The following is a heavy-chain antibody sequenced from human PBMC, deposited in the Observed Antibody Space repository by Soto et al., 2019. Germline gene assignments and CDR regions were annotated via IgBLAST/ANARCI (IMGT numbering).Heavy chain of an antibody. D-gene: IGHD3-10*01. CDR1: GFTFRNYC. CDR3: TRSDYYGSGSYIYYYGMDV. CDR2: ISNDGSST. Sequence: EVQLVESGGGLVQPGGSLRLSCAASGFTFRNYCVHWVRQVPGKGLVWVSRISNDGSSTSYADSVKGRFTISRDNAKNTLYLQMNSLSTEDTAVYYCTRSDYYGSGSYIYYYGMDVWGQGTTVSVSS. J-gene: IGHJ6*02. V-gene: IGHV3-74*01.